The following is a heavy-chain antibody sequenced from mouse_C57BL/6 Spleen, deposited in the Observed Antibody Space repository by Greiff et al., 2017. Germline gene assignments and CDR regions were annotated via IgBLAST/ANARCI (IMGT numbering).Heavy chain of an antibody. V-gene: IGHV5-6*01. CDR2: ISSGGSYT. CDR1: GFTFSSYG. CDR3: ARLPFTTVVGYAMDY. Sequence: EVKLVESGGDLVKPGGSLKLSCAASGFTFSSYGMSWVRQTPDKRLEWVATISSGGSYTYYPDSVKGRFTIARDNAKNTLYLQMSSLKSEDTAMYYWARLPFTTVVGYAMDYWGQGTSVTVSS. D-gene: IGHD1-1*01. J-gene: IGHJ4*01.